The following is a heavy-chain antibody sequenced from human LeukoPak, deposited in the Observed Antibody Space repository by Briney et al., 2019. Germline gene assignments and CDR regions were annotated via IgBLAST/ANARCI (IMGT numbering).Heavy chain of an antibody. J-gene: IGHJ5*02. CDR2: ISYDGSNK. D-gene: IGHD2-2*01. Sequence: PGGSLRLSCAASGFTFSSYAMHWVRQAPGKGLEWVAVISYDGSNKYYADSVKGRFTISRDNSKNTLYLQMNSLRAEDTAVYYCARVSVRVVPAAGLDPWGQGTLVTVSS. V-gene: IGHV3-30-3*01. CDR1: GFTFSSYA. CDR3: ARVSVRVVPAAGLDP.